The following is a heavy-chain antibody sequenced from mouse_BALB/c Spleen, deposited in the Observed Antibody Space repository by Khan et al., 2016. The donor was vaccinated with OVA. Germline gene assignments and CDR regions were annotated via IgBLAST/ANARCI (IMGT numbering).Heavy chain of an antibody. CDR1: GYSITSDYA. Sequence: EVQLQESGPGLVTPSQSLSLTCTVTGYSITSDYAWNLLRQFPGNKLEWMGYISYSGNTKYNPSLKSRISITRDTSKNQFFLQLNFVTIEDTATYYCARIQGGDFDYWGQGTTLTVSS. D-gene: IGHD3-2*02. CDR2: ISYSGNT. CDR3: ARIQGGDFDY. V-gene: IGHV3-2*02. J-gene: IGHJ2*01.